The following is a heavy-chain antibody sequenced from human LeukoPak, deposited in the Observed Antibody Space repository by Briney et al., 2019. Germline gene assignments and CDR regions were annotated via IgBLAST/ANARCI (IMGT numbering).Heavy chain of an antibody. J-gene: IGHJ6*04. CDR1: GFTFSSYE. Sequence: GGSLRLSCAASGFTFSSYEMNWVRQAPGKGLQWVSYISSSGSTIYYADSVKGRFTISRDNAKNSLYLQMNSLRAEDTAVYYCAELGITMIGGVWGKGTTVTISS. D-gene: IGHD3-10*02. CDR2: ISSSGSTI. CDR3: AELGITMIGGV. V-gene: IGHV3-48*03.